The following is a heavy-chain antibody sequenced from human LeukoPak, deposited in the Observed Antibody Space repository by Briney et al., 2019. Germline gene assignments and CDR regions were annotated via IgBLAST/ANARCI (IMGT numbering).Heavy chain of an antibody. V-gene: IGHV1-2*02. CDR3: ARGDDSSSWYRLKCYYYYYMDV. CDR1: GYTFTGYY. J-gene: IGHJ6*03. D-gene: IGHD6-13*01. CDR2: INPNSGGT. Sequence: ASVKVSCKASGYTFTGYYMHWVRQAPGQGLEWMGWINPNSGGTNYAQKSQGRVTMTRDTSIRTAYMELSRLRSDDTAVYYCARGDDSSSWYRLKCYYYYYMDVWGKGTTVTISS.